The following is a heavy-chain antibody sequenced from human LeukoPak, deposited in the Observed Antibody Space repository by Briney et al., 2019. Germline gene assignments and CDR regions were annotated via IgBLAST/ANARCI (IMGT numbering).Heavy chain of an antibody. V-gene: IGHV5-51*01. CDR3: ARRCGAGYSSSYYYYYMDV. Sequence: GESLKISCKGSGYRFNNYWIGWVRQMSGKGLEWMGIIYPDDSNTKYTPSFEGQVTISVDKSINTAYLQWSSLKASDTAIYYCARRCGAGYSSSYYYYYMDVWGQGTTVTVSS. CDR2: IYPDDSNT. CDR1: GYRFNNYW. J-gene: IGHJ6*03. D-gene: IGHD5-24*01.